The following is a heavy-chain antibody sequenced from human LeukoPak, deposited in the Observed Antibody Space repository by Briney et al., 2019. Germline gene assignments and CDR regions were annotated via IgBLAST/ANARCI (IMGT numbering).Heavy chain of an antibody. D-gene: IGHD3-10*01. Sequence: ASVKVSCKASGYTFTGYYMHWVRQAPGQGLEWMGRINPNSGGTNYAQKFQGRVTMTRDTSISTVYMELSRLRSDDTAVYYCARKYGSGSYLALDYWGQGTLVTVSS. CDR2: INPNSGGT. CDR1: GYTFTGYY. V-gene: IGHV1-2*06. CDR3: ARKYGSGSYLALDY. J-gene: IGHJ4*02.